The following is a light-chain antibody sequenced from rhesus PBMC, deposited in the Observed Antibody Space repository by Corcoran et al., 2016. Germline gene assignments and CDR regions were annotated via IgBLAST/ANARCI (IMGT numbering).Light chain of an antibody. Sequence: DIQLTQSPSSLSASVGDRVTITCRASQGISSYFAWYQQKSGKAPKLLLYGASNLKSGVPSRFSGSGAGTECTLTISSLQPEDFATYYCQQRNSYPWTFGQGTKVEIK. CDR2: GAS. V-gene: IGKV1-38*01. CDR1: QGISSY. J-gene: IGKJ1*01. CDR3: QQRNSYPWT.